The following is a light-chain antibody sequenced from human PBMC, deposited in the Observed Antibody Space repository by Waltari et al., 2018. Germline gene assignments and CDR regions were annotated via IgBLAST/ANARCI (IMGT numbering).Light chain of an antibody. CDR2: GAS. Sequence: LTQSPGTLSLSPGASATLSCRASHTVSSSYFAWYQQKPGQAPRLLIYGASNRASGIPDRFSGSGSGTDFSLTISRLEPEDSAVYYCQQYGSFPPHTFGQGTKVEVK. V-gene: IGKV3-20*01. CDR3: QQYGSFPPHT. CDR1: HTVSSSY. J-gene: IGKJ2*01.